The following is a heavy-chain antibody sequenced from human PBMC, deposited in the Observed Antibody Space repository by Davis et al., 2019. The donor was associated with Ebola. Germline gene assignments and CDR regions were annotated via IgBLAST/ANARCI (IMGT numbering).Heavy chain of an antibody. CDR1: GFTFSDYS. CDR2: ISSSGSTI. CDR3: ARASEWNGAFDY. D-gene: IGHD1-1*01. J-gene: IGHJ4*02. V-gene: IGHV3-11*04. Sequence: PWASLRPSCAASGFTFSDYSMSWLRPAPGKGLEWVSYISSSGSTIYYADSVKGRFTISRDNAKNSLYLQMNSLRAEDTAVYYCARASEWNGAFDYWGQGTLVTVSS.